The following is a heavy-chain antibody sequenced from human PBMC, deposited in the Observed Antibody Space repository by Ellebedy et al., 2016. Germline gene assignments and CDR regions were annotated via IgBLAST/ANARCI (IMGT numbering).Heavy chain of an antibody. V-gene: IGHV3-15*01. Sequence: GGSLTLSCAASGFTFSNAWMNWVRQAHGKGLGWVGRITHGGTTDYAAPVKGRFTISKVDSESTVYLQMDSLKSEDTAMYYCTTGGISGSRWWYNGLDVWGQGTTVTVSS. CDR3: TTGGISGSRWWYNGLDV. CDR2: ITHGGTT. CDR1: GFTFSNAW. J-gene: IGHJ6*02. D-gene: IGHD1-20*01.